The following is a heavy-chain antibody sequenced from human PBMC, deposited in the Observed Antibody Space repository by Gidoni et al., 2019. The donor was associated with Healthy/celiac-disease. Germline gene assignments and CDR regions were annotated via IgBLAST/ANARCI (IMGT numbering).Heavy chain of an antibody. D-gene: IGHD2-8*02. Sequence: VQMVHSGAEVKKPGSSVKFSCKAAGGHFSRYAIRWVRQAPGQGLEWMGGINPIFGTANYAPQLQGSVTISAAESTRTAYMVLSSLSSEDTAVYYCARDSTGATGGDWFDPWGQGTLVTVSS. J-gene: IGHJ5*02. V-gene: IGHV1-69*01. CDR1: GGHFSRYA. CDR2: INPIFGTA. CDR3: ARDSTGATGGDWFDP.